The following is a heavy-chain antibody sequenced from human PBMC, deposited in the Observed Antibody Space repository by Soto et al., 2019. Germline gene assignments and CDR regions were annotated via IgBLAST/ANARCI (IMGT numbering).Heavy chain of an antibody. V-gene: IGHV3-30-3*01. CDR3: ARDPTMVRGVIVYYYYGMDV. D-gene: IGHD3-10*01. CDR2: ISYDGSNK. J-gene: IGHJ6*02. CDR1: GFTFSSYA. Sequence: HPGGSVRLSCAASGFTFSSYAMHWVRQAPGKGLEWVAVISYDGSNKYYADSVKGRFTISRDNSKNTLYLQMNSLRAEDTAVYYCARDPTMVRGVIVYYYYGMDVWGQGTTVTVSS.